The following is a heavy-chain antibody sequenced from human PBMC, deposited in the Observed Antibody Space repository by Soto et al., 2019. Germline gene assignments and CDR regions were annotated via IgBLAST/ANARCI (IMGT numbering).Heavy chain of an antibody. J-gene: IGHJ3*02. D-gene: IGHD6-13*01. CDR2: ISYDGSNK. Sequence: GGSLRLSCAASGFTFSSYAMHWVRQAPGKGLEWVAVISYDGSNKYYADSVKGRFTISRDNSKNTLYLQMNSLRAEDTAVYYCGRDAGAFDIWGQGTMVTVSS. V-gene: IGHV3-30-3*01. CDR1: GFTFSSYA. CDR3: GRDAGAFDI.